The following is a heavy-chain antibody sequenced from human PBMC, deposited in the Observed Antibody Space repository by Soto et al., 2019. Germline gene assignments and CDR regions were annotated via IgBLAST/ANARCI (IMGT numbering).Heavy chain of an antibody. CDR2: ISGSGGST. V-gene: IGHV3-23*01. CDR1: GFTFSSYA. Sequence: GGSLRLSCAASGFTFSSYAMSWVRQAPGKGLEWVSAISGSGGSTYYADSVKGRFTISRDNSKNTLYLQMSSLRAEDTAVYYCATDIVVVVAATGAFDIWGQGTMVTV. D-gene: IGHD2-15*01. CDR3: ATDIVVVVAATGAFDI. J-gene: IGHJ3*02.